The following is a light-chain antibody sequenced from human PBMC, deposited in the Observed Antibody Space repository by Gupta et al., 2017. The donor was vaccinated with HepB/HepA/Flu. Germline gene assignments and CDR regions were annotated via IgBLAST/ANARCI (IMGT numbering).Light chain of an antibody. J-gene: IGLJ3*02. CDR3: QTFDRSLSGAV. V-gene: IGLV1-40*01. Sequence: SVLTQPPSVSGAPGQRITLSCTGNSSNIGAYYDVHWYQQLPGKAPKLVINGNTNRPSGVSDRFSAARSGTSASLAITGLQTEDEADYYCQTFDRSLSGAVFGGGTKVTVL. CDR2: GNT. CDR1: SSNIGAYYD.